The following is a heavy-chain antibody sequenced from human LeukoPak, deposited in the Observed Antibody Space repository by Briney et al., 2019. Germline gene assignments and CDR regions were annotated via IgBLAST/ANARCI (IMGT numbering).Heavy chain of an antibody. V-gene: IGHV4-59*08. CDR3: ASHRSPGDAFDI. J-gene: IGHJ3*02. Sequence: SSETLSLTCTVSGGSISSYYWSWIRQPPGKGLEWIGYIYYSGSTNYDPSLKSRVTISVDTSKNQFSLKLSSVTAADTAVYYCASHRSPGDAFDIWGQGTMVTVSS. CDR1: GGSISSYY. CDR2: IYYSGST.